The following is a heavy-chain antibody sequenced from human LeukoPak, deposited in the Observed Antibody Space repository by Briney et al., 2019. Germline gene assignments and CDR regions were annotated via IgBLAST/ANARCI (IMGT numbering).Heavy chain of an antibody. Sequence: AGSLRLSCAAAGFTFSSYFMSWVRQAPRGGLEWVSTIDHRDETAYYADSVGGGFTISRDNSNNTLYLQIDSLRADGTAVYYFARGLVAGSVKYVLHWGQGTLVTVSS. J-gene: IGHJ1*01. CDR3: ARGLVAGSVKYVLH. CDR2: IDHRDETA. V-gene: IGHV3-23*01. D-gene: IGHD6-19*01. CDR1: GFTFSSYF.